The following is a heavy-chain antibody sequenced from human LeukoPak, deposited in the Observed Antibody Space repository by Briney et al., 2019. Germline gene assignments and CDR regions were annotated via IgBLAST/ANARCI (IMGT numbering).Heavy chain of an antibody. Sequence: GGSLRLSCAASGFTFSSYWMSWVRQAPGKGLEWVASIKQDGSEKYYVDSVKGRFTISRDNAKNSLYLQMNSLRAEDTAVYYCAKDRGYSGYDPLDYWGQGTLVTVSS. V-gene: IGHV3-7*01. D-gene: IGHD5-12*01. J-gene: IGHJ4*02. CDR2: IKQDGSEK. CDR1: GFTFSSYW. CDR3: AKDRGYSGYDPLDY.